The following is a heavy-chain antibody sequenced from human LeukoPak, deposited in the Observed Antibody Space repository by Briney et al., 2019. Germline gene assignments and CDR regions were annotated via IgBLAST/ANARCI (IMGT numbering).Heavy chain of an antibody. D-gene: IGHD3-22*01. J-gene: IGHJ4*02. CDR1: GGTFGSYA. V-gene: IGHV1-69*05. CDR2: IIPIFGTA. Sequence: ASVNVSCKASGGTFGSYAISWVRQAPGQGLEWMGGIIPIFGTANYAQKFQGRVTITTDESTSTAYMELSSLRSEDTAVYYCAREAYYYDSSGYYHPLDYWGQGTLVTVSS. CDR3: AREAYYYDSSGYYHPLDY.